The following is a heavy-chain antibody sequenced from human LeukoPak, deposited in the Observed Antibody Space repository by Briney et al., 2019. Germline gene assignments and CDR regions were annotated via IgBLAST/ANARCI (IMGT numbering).Heavy chain of an antibody. V-gene: IGHV4-39*01. CDR2: IYYSGST. J-gene: IGHJ4*02. Sequence: SETLSLTCTVSGGSISSSSYYWGWIRQPPGKGLERIGSIYYSGSTYYNPSLKSRVTISVDTSKNQFSLKLSSVTAADTAVYYCARLNDILTGYRSHYFDCWGQGTLVTVSS. CDR1: GGSISSSSYY. CDR3: ARLNDILTGYRSHYFDC. D-gene: IGHD3-9*01.